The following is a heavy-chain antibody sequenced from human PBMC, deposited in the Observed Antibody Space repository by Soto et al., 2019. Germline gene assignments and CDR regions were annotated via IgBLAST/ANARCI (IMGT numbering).Heavy chain of an antibody. CDR2: IYYDGNT. D-gene: IGHD3-3*01. V-gene: IGHV4-39*01. CDR3: EIYLGLLATCGRSFLPFAF. CDR1: GDSISSNSHY. J-gene: IGHJ6*02. Sequence: SETLSLTCTVSGDSISSNSHYWGWIRQPPGKGLESIANIYYDGNTYYNPSLKSRVTISLDTSKNQFSLRLNSVTAADTAVYYFEIYLGLLATCGRSFLPFAFWGQGTTVTVSS.